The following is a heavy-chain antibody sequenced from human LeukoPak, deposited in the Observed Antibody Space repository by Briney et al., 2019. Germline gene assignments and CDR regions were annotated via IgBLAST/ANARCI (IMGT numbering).Heavy chain of an antibody. J-gene: IGHJ6*03. Sequence: PGGSLRLSCAASGFTVSSKYMSWVRQAPGKGLEWVSVIYSGGSTNYADSVKGRFTISRDNSKNTLYLRMNSLRAEDTAVYYCARGLGYGDYYDYYYMDVWGKGTTVTVSS. CDR3: ARGLGYGDYYDYYYMDV. V-gene: IGHV3-53*01. CDR1: GFTVSSKY. CDR2: IYSGGST. D-gene: IGHD4-17*01.